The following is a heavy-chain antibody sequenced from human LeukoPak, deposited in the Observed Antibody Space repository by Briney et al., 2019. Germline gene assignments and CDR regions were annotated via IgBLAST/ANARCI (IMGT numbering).Heavy chain of an antibody. CDR1: GGSFSSGDYS. J-gene: IGHJ4*02. CDR2: IYHSGSP. Sequence: SQTLSLTCAVSGGSFSSGDYSWSWIRQPPGKGLEWIGYIYHSGSPYYNPSLKSRVTISIDRSKNQLSLNLNSVTAADTAVYYWARELWSLVGYFDSWGKGTLVTVSS. V-gene: IGHV4-30-2*01. D-gene: IGHD3-10*01. CDR3: ARELWSLVGYFDS.